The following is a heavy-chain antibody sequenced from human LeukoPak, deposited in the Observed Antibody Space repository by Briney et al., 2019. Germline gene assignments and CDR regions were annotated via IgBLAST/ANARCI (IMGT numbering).Heavy chain of an antibody. V-gene: IGHV3-21*01. D-gene: IGHD6-19*01. CDR1: GFTFSSYS. CDR2: ISSSSSYI. CDR3: ASPPIAVAGLDAEDY. Sequence: GGSLRLSCAASGFTFSSYSMNWVRQAPGKGLEWVSSISSSSSYIYYADSVKGRFTISRDNAKNSLYLQMNSLRAEDTAVYYCASPPIAVAGLDAEDYWGQGTLVTVSS. J-gene: IGHJ4*02.